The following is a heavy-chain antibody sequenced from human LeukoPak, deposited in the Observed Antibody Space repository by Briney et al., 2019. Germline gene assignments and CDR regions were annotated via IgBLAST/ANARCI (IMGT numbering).Heavy chain of an antibody. CDR3: ARANYDFWSGYPYYYYYYYMDL. D-gene: IGHD3-3*01. V-gene: IGHV1-18*01. Sequence: ASVKVSCKASGYTFTSYGISWVRQAPGQGLEWMGWISAYNGNTNYAQKLQGRVTMTTDTSTSTAYMELRSLRSDDTAVYYCARANYDFWSGYPYYYYYYYMDLWGKGTTVTVSS. CDR2: ISAYNGNT. J-gene: IGHJ6*03. CDR1: GYTFTSYG.